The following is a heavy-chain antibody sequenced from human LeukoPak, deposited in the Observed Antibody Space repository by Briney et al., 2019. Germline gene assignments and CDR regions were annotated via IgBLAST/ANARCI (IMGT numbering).Heavy chain of an antibody. CDR3: ARDRSPAPGRSYGRGHFDY. CDR2: INPNSGGT. CDR1: GYTFTGHY. J-gene: IGHJ4*02. D-gene: IGHD5-18*01. V-gene: IGHV1-2*02. Sequence: GASVKVSCMASGYTFTGHYMHWVRQAPGQGLEWMGWINPNSGGTNYAQKFQGRVTMTRATSISTAYMDLNSLLSDDTAVYYCARDRSPAPGRSYGRGHFDYWGQGTLVTVSS.